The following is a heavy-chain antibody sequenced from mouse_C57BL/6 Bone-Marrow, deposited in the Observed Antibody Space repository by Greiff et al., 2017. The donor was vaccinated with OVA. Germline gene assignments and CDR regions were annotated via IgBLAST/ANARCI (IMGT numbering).Heavy chain of an antibody. CDR3: ASPPGTRYALDY. J-gene: IGHJ4*01. CDR1: GFNIKNTY. CDR2: IDPANGNT. D-gene: IGHD3-1*01. Sequence: EVQLQQSVAELVRPGASVKLSCTASGFNIKNTYMHWVQQRPEPGLEWIGRIDPANGNTKYAPKFQGQATITADTASNTVYLQLSSLTSEDTAICYCASPPGTRYALDYWGQGTSVTVSS. V-gene: IGHV14-3*01.